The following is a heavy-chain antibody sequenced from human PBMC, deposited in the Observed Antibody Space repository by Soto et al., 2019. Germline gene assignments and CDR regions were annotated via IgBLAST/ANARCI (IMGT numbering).Heavy chain of an antibody. CDR2: IYHSGST. D-gene: IGHD6-6*01. Sequence: SETLSLTCAVSGGSISSSNWWSWVRQPPGKGLEWIGEIYHSGSTNYNPSLKSRVTISVDKSKNQFSLKLSSVTAADTAVYYCVRENLSIAARNQYYYYGMDVWGQGTTVTASS. J-gene: IGHJ6*02. CDR3: VRENLSIAARNQYYYYGMDV. CDR1: GGSISSSNW. V-gene: IGHV4-4*02.